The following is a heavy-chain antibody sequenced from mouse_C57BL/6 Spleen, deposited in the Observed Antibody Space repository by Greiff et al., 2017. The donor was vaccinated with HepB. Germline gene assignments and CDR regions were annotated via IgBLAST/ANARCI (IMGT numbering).Heavy chain of an antibody. CDR3: ARREGGSSYDYAMDY. J-gene: IGHJ4*01. Sequence: EVMLVESGGGLVKPGGSLKLSCAASGFTFSDYGMHWVRQAPEKGLEWVAYISSGSSTIYYADTVKGRFTISRDNAKNTLFLQMTSLRSEDTAMYYCARREGGSSYDYAMDYWGQGTSVTVSS. D-gene: IGHD1-1*01. CDR2: ISSGSSTI. CDR1: GFTFSDYG. V-gene: IGHV5-17*01.